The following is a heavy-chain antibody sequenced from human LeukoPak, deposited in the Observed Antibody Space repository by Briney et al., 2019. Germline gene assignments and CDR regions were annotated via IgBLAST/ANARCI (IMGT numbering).Heavy chain of an antibody. CDR1: GGSISSSNW. CDR3: ARVRGYYGSGSYIDY. J-gene: IGHJ4*02. V-gene: IGHV4-4*02. D-gene: IGHD3-10*01. Sequence: SETLSLTCAVSGGSISSSNWWSWVRQPPGKGLEWIGEIYHSGSTNYNPSLKSRVTISVDKSKNQFSLKLSSVTAADTAVYYCARVRGYYGSGSYIDYWGQGTLVTVSS. CDR2: IYHSGST.